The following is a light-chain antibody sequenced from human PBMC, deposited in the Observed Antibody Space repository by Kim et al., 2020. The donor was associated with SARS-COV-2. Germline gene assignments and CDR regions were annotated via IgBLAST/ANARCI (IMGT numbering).Light chain of an antibody. CDR3: TSYTSSSTYV. Sequence: GQSITISCPGTSSDVGVYNYVSWYQQHPGKAPKLMIYDVTKRPSGVSTRFSGSKSGNTASLTISGLQAEDEADYYCTSYTSSSTYVFATGTKVTVL. V-gene: IGLV2-14*04. CDR2: DVT. J-gene: IGLJ1*01. CDR1: SSDVGVYNY.